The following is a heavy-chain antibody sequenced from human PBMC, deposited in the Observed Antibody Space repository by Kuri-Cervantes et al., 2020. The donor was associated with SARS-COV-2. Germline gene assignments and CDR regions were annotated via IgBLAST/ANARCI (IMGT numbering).Heavy chain of an antibody. CDR3: TRLDFWSEYYFDY. CDR1: GFLFSASA. Sequence: GESLKISCEVSGFLFSASAIHWVRQGSGKGLEWVGRVRGKANNYATAYAASVKGRFTISRDDSKNMAYLQMNSLKTEDTAVYYCTRLDFWSEYYFDYWGQGTLVTVSS. CDR2: VRGKANNYAT. J-gene: IGHJ4*02. V-gene: IGHV3-73*01. D-gene: IGHD3-3*01.